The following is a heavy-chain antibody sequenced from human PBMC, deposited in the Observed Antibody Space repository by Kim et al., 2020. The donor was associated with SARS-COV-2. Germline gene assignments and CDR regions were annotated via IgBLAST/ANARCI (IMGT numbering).Heavy chain of an antibody. J-gene: IGHJ4*02. V-gene: IGHV3-23*01. D-gene: IGHD2-2*01. CDR2: SAAGQ. Sequence: SAAGQYYADSVQGRFTISRDTSRNTLYLQMDRLRAEDTDIYYCAKAAAMDWGQGTLVTVSS. CDR3: AKAAAMD.